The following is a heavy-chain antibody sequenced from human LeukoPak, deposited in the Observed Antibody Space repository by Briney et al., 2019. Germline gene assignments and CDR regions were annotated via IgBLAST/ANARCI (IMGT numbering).Heavy chain of an antibody. CDR1: GGSFSGYF. CDR3: ARAEYSSSRHLGY. Sequence: LSEPLSLTCAVYGGSFSGYFWSWIRQSPGKGLEWIGEINHSGSTDYNPSLKSRVTISVDKSKNQFSLKLSSVTAADTAVYYCARAEYSSSRHLGYWGQGTLVTVSS. D-gene: IGHD6-6*01. V-gene: IGHV4-34*01. CDR2: INHSGST. J-gene: IGHJ4*02.